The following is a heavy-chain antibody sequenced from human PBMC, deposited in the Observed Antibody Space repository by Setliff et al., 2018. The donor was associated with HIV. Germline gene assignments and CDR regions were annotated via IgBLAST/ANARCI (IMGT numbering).Heavy chain of an antibody. CDR1: GGSISSGSYY. Sequence: SETLSLTCTVSGGSISSGSYYWSWIRQPAGKGLEWIGHIYSSGSTNYNPSLKSRVTISADTSKNQFSLNLSSVTAADTAVYYCGGNGYYSIDYWGQGTLVTVSS. CDR2: IYSSGST. D-gene: IGHD3-22*01. J-gene: IGHJ4*02. V-gene: IGHV4-61*09. CDR3: GGNGYYSIDY.